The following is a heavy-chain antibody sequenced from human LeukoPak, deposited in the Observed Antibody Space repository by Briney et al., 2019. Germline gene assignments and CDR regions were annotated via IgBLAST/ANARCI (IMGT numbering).Heavy chain of an antibody. V-gene: IGHV3-30-3*01. CDR1: GFTFSSYA. CDR3: ARDFGENSWNY. D-gene: IGHD3-16*01. Sequence: GRSLRLSCAASGFTFSSYAMHWVRQAPGKGLEWVAVISYDGNNKYYADSVKGRFTISRDNSKNTLYLQMDSLRAEDTAVYYCARDFGENSWNYWGQGTLVTVFS. J-gene: IGHJ4*02. CDR2: ISYDGNNK.